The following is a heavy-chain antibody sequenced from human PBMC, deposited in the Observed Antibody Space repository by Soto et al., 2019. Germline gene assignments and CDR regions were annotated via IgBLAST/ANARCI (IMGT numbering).Heavy chain of an antibody. CDR3: ARRAFGSSRTFDI. CDR2: ISDSGGIT. CDR1: GFTFSSYG. D-gene: IGHD6-6*01. J-gene: IGHJ3*02. V-gene: IGHV3-23*01. Sequence: SLRLSCAASGFTFSSYGMHWVRQAPEKGLEWVSGISDSGGITYNADSVKGRFTISRDNSKNTLYLQMNSLRAEDTAVYYCARRAFGSSRTFDIWGQGTMVTVSS.